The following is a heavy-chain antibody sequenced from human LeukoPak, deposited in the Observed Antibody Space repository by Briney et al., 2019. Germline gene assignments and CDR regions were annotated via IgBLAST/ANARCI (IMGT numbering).Heavy chain of an antibody. Sequence: ASVKVSCKASGYTFTGYYLHWVRQAPGQGLEWMGWINSNSGGTNYAQKFQGRVTMTRDTSISTAYMELSRLISDDTAVYYCARGVGYSSSWRFDYWGQGTLVTVSS. CDR1: GYTFTGYY. D-gene: IGHD6-13*01. CDR2: INSNSGGT. V-gene: IGHV1-2*02. CDR3: ARGVGYSSSWRFDY. J-gene: IGHJ4*02.